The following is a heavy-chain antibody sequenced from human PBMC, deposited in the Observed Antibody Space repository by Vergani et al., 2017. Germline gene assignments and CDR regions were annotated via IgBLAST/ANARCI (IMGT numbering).Heavy chain of an antibody. J-gene: IGHJ4*02. CDR3: AKGLGITLAAVWGGLDS. CDR2: IWSDGSER. V-gene: IGHV3-33*06. CDR1: GFSFSSYA. D-gene: IGHD3-16*01. Sequence: QVQLVESGGGAVQPGRSLRLSCAASGFSFSSYAMHWVRQAPGKGLQWVAIIWSDGSERYYEGSVRGRFTISRDNSKNTLFLEMNSLRTEDTATYFCAKGLGITLAAVWGGLDSWGPGTVVLVSS.